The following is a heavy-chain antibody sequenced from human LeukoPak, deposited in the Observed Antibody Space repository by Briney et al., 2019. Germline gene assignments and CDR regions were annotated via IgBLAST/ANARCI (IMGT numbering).Heavy chain of an antibody. V-gene: IGHV3-64*01. CDR3: ARGLDGYNDDY. D-gene: IGHD5-24*01. CDR2: ISSNGGST. CDR1: GFSFSVYW. J-gene: IGHJ4*02. Sequence: GGSLRLSCAASGFSFSVYWMHWVRQAPGKGLEYVSAISSNGGSTYYANSVKGRFTISRDNSKNTLYLQMGSLRAEDMAVYYCARGLDGYNDDYWGQGTLVTVSS.